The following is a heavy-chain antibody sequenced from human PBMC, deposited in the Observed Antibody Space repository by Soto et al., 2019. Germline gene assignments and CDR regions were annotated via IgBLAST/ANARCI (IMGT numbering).Heavy chain of an antibody. CDR3: AASIFYYGMDV. V-gene: IGHV5-51*01. J-gene: IGHJ6*02. CDR1: GYSFTSYW. Sequence: GESLKISCKGSGYSFTSYWIGWVRQMPGKGLEWMGIIYPGDSDTRYSPSFQGQVTISADKSITTTYLQWSSLKASDTAIYDCAASIFYYGMDVWGQGTTVTVSS. CDR2: IYPGDSDT.